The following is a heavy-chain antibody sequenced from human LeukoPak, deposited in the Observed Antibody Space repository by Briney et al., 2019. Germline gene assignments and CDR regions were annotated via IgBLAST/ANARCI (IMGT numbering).Heavy chain of an antibody. Sequence: GRSLRLSCAASGFTFSSYGMHWVRQAPGKGLEWVAVIWYDGSNKYYADPVKGRFTISRDNFKNTLYLQMNSLRAEDTAVYYCARDRSDIVVVPAAIQPYYFDYWGQGTLVTVSS. D-gene: IGHD2-2*02. J-gene: IGHJ4*02. CDR2: IWYDGSNK. CDR3: ARDRSDIVVVPAAIQPYYFDY. V-gene: IGHV3-33*01. CDR1: GFTFSSYG.